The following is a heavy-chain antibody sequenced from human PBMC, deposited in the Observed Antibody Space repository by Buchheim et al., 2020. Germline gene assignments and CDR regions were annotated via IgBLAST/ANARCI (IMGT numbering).Heavy chain of an antibody. CDR3: ARGGVGGKNKYSGSSSYGMDV. CDR2: IYHSGST. Sequence: QVQLQQWGPGLVKPSGTLSLTCAVSGGSISSSNWWSWVRQPPGKGLEWIGEIYHSGSTNYNPSLKSRVTISVDKSKNQFSLKLSSVTAADTAVYYCARGGVGGKNKYSGSSSYGMDVWGQGTT. V-gene: IGHV4-4*02. J-gene: IGHJ6*02. CDR1: GGSISSSNW. D-gene: IGHD1-26*01.